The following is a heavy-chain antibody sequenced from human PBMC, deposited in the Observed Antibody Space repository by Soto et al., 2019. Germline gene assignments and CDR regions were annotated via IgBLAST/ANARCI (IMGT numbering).Heavy chain of an antibody. CDR3: ARERAVGIAVALNWFDP. D-gene: IGHD6-19*01. V-gene: IGHV3-48*02. CDR2: ISGSSSTI. CDR1: GFTFSSYS. J-gene: IGHJ5*02. Sequence: EVQLVESGGGLVQPGGSLRLSCAASGFTFSSYSMNWVRQAPGKGLEWVSYISGSSSTIYYADSGKGRFTISRDNAKNSLYLQMNSLRDEDTAVYYCARERAVGIAVALNWFDPWGQGTLVTVSS.